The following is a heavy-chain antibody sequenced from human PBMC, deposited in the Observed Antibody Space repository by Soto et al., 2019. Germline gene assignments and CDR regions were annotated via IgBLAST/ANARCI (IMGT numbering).Heavy chain of an antibody. V-gene: IGHV3-33*01. CDR1: GFTFSSYG. J-gene: IGHJ4*02. D-gene: IGHD3-16*02. CDR2: IWYDGSNK. Sequence: GGSLRLSCAASGFTFSSYGMHWVRQAPGKGLEWVAVIWYDGSNKYYADSVKGRFTISRDNSKNTLYLQMNSLRAEDTAVYYCARSDGYYDYIWGSYRQHRYFDYWGQGTLVTVSS. CDR3: ARSDGYYDYIWGSYRQHRYFDY.